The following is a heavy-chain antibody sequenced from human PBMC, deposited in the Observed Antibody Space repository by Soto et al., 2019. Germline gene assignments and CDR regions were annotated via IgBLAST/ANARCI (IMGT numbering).Heavy chain of an antibody. CDR3: ARGQDQAKTGY. CDR1: TGSFSGNY. Sequence: PSETLSLTCAVYTGSFSGNYWGWIRQPPGKGLEWIGEIHPSGSAHYSVSLMSRVTISVDTSKNQVSLRLSSVTAADTAVYYCARGQDQAKTGYWGPGTPVTVSS. V-gene: IGHV4-34*01. J-gene: IGHJ4*02. D-gene: IGHD1-1*01. CDR2: IHPSGSA.